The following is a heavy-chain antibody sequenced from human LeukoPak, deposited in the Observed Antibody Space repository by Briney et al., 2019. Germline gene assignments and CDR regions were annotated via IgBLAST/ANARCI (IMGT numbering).Heavy chain of an antibody. Sequence: SETLSLTCTVSGGSISSYYWSWIRQPPGKGLEWIGYIYYSGSTNYNPSLKSRVTISVDTSKNQFSLKLSSVTAADTAVYYCARRSSTRRWGAGTGYYFDYWGQGTLVTVSS. J-gene: IGHJ4*02. CDR1: GGSISSYY. CDR3: ARRSSTRRWGAGTGYYFDY. D-gene: IGHD2-2*01. V-gene: IGHV4-59*08. CDR2: IYYSGST.